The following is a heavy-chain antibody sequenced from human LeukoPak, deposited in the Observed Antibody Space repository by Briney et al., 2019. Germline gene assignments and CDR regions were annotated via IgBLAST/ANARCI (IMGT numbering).Heavy chain of an antibody. CDR2: INPNSGGT. Sequence: ASVKVSCKASGYTFTGYYMHWVRQAPGQGLEWMGWINPNSGGTNYAQKFQGRVTMTRDTSISTAYMELSRLRSDDTAVYYCAREGMTTGKSEFDYWGQGTLVTVSS. J-gene: IGHJ4*02. CDR3: AREGMTTGKSEFDY. D-gene: IGHD4-17*01. V-gene: IGHV1-2*02. CDR1: GYTFTGYY.